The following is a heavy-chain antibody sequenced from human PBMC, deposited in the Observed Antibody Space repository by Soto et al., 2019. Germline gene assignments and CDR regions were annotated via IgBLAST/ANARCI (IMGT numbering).Heavy chain of an antibody. CDR3: AKEALTVAGNNFDS. J-gene: IGHJ4*02. V-gene: IGHV3-23*01. CDR1: GFTFTTYA. D-gene: IGHD6-19*01. CDR2: ISGSGAGT. Sequence: LLESGGGLVQPGGSLRLSCAASGFTFTTYAMGWVRQAPGKGLEWVSPISGSGAGTFYADSVKGRFTISRDNAKKMVYLQMTGLRANDTALYYCAKEALTVAGNNFDSWGQGTLVTVSS.